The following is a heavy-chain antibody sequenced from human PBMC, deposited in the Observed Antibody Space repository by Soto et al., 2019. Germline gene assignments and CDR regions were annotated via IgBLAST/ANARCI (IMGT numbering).Heavy chain of an antibody. J-gene: IGHJ5*01. Sequence: PGGSLRLSCVASEFSFSNLWMTWVRQASGKGLEFLATINPDGSETYYVESVKGRFTISRDNAKNSVSLHMNSLGVEDTGLYYCTTDLNSSGTWGQGTMVNVS. CDR2: INPDGSET. V-gene: IGHV3-7*01. CDR1: EFSFSNLW. D-gene: IGHD1-26*01. CDR3: TTDLNSSGT.